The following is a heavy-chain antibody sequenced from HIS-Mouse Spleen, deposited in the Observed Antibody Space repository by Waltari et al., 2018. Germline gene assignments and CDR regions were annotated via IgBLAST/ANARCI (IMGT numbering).Heavy chain of an antibody. Sequence: LVHYGADGRKPWTPWRSCFKPAASTVTCYHMIWVPQAPGQGLEWMGWINPNIGGTNYAQKFQGRVTMTRDTSISTAYMELSRLRSDDTAVYYCARDRIAARHAFDIWGQGTMVTVSS. D-gene: IGHD6-6*01. V-gene: IGHV1-2*02. J-gene: IGHJ3*02. CDR2: INPNIGGT. CDR1: ASTVTCYH. CDR3: ARDRIAARHAFDI.